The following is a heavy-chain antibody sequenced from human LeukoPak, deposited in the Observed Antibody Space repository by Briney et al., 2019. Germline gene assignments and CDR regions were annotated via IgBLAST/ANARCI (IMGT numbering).Heavy chain of an antibody. CDR2: MNPNSGNT. J-gene: IGHJ4*02. V-gene: IGHV1-8*01. D-gene: IGHD3-10*01. Sequence: GASVKVSCKASGYTFTSYDINWVRQATGQGLEWMGWMNPNSGNTGYAQKFQGRVTMTRNTSISTAYMELSSLRSEDTAVYYCARSRRGSGSYYSDYWGQGTLVTVSS. CDR3: ARSRRGSGSYYSDY. CDR1: GYTFTSYD.